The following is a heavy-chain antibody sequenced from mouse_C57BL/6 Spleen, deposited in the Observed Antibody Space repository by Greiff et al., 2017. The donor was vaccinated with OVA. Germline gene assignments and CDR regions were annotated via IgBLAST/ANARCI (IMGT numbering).Heavy chain of an antibody. CDR3: ARSCVYYGSSYAWFAY. CDR1: GYTFTSYW. V-gene: IGHV1-7*01. CDR2: INPSSGYT. D-gene: IGHD1-1*01. Sequence: VQLQESGAELAKPGASVKLSCKASGYTFTSYWMHWVKQRPGQGLEWIGYINPSSGYTKYNQKFKDKATLTADKSSSTAYMQLISLTSEDSAVYYCARSCVYYGSSYAWFAYWGQGTLVTVSA. J-gene: IGHJ3*01.